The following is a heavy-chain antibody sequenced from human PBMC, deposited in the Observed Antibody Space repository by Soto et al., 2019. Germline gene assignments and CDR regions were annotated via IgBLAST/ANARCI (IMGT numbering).Heavy chain of an antibody. CDR3: AIQDCTNDVCLEAAVTVGGALEY. D-gene: IGHD2-8*01. V-gene: IGHV3-74*01. J-gene: IGHJ4*02. Sequence: EVQLVESGGGLVQPGEALRLACAASGFSIRKYWMHWVRQAPGKGPVWVSYIRVDGTTTDYAGSVKGRFTISIDNAKNTLVLQMDSLRVEDTAIYFCAIQDCTNDVCLEAAVTVGGALEYWGRGAQVTVSS. CDR2: IRVDGTTT. CDR1: GFSIRKYW.